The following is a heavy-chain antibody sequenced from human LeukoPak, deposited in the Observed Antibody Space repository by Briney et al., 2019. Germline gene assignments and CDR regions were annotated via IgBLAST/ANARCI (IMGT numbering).Heavy chain of an antibody. CDR2: INPNSGGT. CDR1: GYTFTGYY. V-gene: IGHV1-2*02. Sequence: ASVKVSCKASGYTFTGYYMHWVRQAPAQGLEWMGWINPNSGGTNYAQKLQGRVTMTRDTSISTAYMELSRLRSDDTAVYYCARAGDGYNHFDYWGQGTLVTVSS. D-gene: IGHD5-24*01. CDR3: ARAGDGYNHFDY. J-gene: IGHJ4*02.